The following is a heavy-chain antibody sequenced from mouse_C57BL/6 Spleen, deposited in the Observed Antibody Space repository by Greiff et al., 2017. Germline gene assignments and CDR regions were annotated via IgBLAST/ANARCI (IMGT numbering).Heavy chain of an antibody. Sequence: EVQLQQSGAELVRPGASVQLSCTASGFNIKDYYMHWVKQRPEQGLEWLGRLDPEDGDTEYAPNFQGKATMTADTSSNTAYLPLSSMMSEDTAVYYCTTDDGYFYYFDYWGQGTTLTVAS. CDR2: LDPEDGDT. D-gene: IGHD2-3*01. CDR3: TTDDGYFYYFDY. CDR1: GFNIKDYY. J-gene: IGHJ2*01. V-gene: IGHV14-1*01.